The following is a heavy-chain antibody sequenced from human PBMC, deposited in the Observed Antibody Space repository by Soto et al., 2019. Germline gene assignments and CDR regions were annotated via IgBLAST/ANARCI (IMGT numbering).Heavy chain of an antibody. Sequence: QVQLVQSGIEIKKPGASVKVSCKASGYTFTSYGITWVRQAPGQGLEWMGWIIPIFGTANYAQKFQGRVTITADESTSTAYMELSSLRSEDTAVYYCARGGYYDSSGYIPFDYWGQGTLVTVSS. D-gene: IGHD3-22*01. CDR2: IIPIFGTA. V-gene: IGHV1-69*13. CDR1: GYTFTSYG. CDR3: ARGGYYDSSGYIPFDY. J-gene: IGHJ4*02.